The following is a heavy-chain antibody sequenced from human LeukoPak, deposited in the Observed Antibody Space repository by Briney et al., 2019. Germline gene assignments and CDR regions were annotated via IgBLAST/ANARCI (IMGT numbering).Heavy chain of an antibody. CDR3: ARLDIAARYFDY. J-gene: IGHJ4*02. CDR1: GYTFTSYY. CDR2: INPRGGTT. Sequence: ASVKVSCKASGYTFTSYYIHWVRQAPGQGLEWMVIINPRGGTTSSAQKFGGRVTMTRDTSTGTVYMELSRLKSDDTAVYYCARLDIAARYFDYWGQGTLVTVSS. D-gene: IGHD6-6*01. V-gene: IGHV1-46*01.